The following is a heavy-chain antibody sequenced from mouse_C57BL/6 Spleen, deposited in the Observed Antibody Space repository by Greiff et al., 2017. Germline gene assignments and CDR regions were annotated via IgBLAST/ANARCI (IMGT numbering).Heavy chain of an antibody. V-gene: IGHV1-80*01. Sequence: VKLMESGAELVKPGASVKISCKASGYAFSSYWMNWVKQRPGKGLEWIGQIYPGDGDTNYNGKFKGKATLTADKSSSTAYMQLSRLTSEDSAVYFCASGAPGNYEAMDYWGQGTSVTVSS. D-gene: IGHD2-1*01. CDR3: ASGAPGNYEAMDY. CDR2: IYPGDGDT. J-gene: IGHJ4*01. CDR1: GYAFSSYW.